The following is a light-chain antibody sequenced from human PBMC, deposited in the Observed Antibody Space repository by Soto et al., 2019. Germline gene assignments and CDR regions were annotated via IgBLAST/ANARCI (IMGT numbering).Light chain of an antibody. CDR1: QSIGTW. CDR3: QQYSSYWT. V-gene: IGKV1-5*03. CDR2: KAS. J-gene: IGKJ1*01. Sequence: DVQVTQCPSTHSASVGDRVTSTCRASQSIGTWLAWHQQKPGKAPNLLIYKASDLASGDPSRFSGGRSGTEFTLPISGLQADDFATNYCQQYSSYWTFGQGTKV.